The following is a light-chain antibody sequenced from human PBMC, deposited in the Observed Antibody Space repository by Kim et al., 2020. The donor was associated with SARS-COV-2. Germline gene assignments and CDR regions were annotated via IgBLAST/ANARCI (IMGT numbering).Light chain of an antibody. Sequence: LSPGERATLSGRASQSVSSSYLAWYQQKAGQAPRLLIYGASSRATGIPDRFSGSGSGTDFTLTISRLEPEDFAVYYCQQYGSSSYTFGQGTKLEI. CDR1: QSVSSSY. V-gene: IGKV3-20*01. CDR2: GAS. J-gene: IGKJ2*01. CDR3: QQYGSSSYT.